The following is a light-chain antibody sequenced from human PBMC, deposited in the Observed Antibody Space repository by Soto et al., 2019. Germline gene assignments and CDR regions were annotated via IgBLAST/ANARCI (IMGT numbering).Light chain of an antibody. CDR2: EVS. V-gene: IGLV2-14*03. CDR3: SSYTSTSSYV. CDR1: SSDVGGYNS. J-gene: IGLJ1*01. Sequence: QSALTQPACVSGSPGQSITVSCTGTSSDVGGYNSVSWYQQHPGKPPKLIIYEVSNRPSGVSDRFSGSKSGNTASLTISGLQAEDEADYYCSSYTSTSSYVFATGTKVT.